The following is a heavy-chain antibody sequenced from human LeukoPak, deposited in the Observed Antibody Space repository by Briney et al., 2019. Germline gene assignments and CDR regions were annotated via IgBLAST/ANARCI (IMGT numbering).Heavy chain of an antibody. Sequence: GMSLRLSCAASGFTFSKYGIIWVRQAPGKGLEWVAIIWYDGSNKYFAESVMGRFTISKDNSKNTVYLQMNSLRIEDTAVYHCARAGIGNALDYWGQGTQVTVSS. J-gene: IGHJ4*02. CDR3: ARAGIGNALDY. CDR2: IWYDGSNK. V-gene: IGHV3-33*01. CDR1: GFTFSKYG. D-gene: IGHD2-2*01.